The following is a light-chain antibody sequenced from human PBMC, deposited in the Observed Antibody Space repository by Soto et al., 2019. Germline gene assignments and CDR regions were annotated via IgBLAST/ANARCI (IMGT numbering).Light chain of an antibody. CDR2: SAS. J-gene: IGKJ3*01. CDR1: QYISTY. V-gene: IGKV1-39*01. CDR3: QQSYSIPFT. Sequence: DVQMSQSPSSLSASVGDTVTITCRASQYISTYLNWYQQEQGKAPNFLLFSASILPSGVPSRFAGGESGTDFTLTIRRLQPEDVATFYCQQSYSIPFTFGPGTKVEI.